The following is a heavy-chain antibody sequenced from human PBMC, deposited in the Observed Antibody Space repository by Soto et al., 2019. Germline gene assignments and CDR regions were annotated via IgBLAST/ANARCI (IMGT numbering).Heavy chain of an antibody. J-gene: IGHJ4*02. D-gene: IGHD4-17*01. Sequence: QAQLQESGPGLVQTSDILSLTCTVSGGSMSSYYWSRIRQPPGNGLEWIGYVYYSGSTNYNPSLKSRVTLSVDTSKNQFSLKLSSVTAADTAVNYCARGYGDYVLDYWGQGTLVTVSS. CDR3: ARGYGDYVLDY. V-gene: IGHV4-59*08. CDR2: VYYSGST. CDR1: GGSMSSYY.